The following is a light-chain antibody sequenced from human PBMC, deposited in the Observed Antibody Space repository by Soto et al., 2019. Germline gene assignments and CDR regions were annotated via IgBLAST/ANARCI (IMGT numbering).Light chain of an antibody. J-gene: IGKJ4*01. CDR3: QHYRTS. V-gene: IGKV3-20*01. CDR2: GAS. Sequence: EIVLTQFPGTMYLSPGERATLSCRASQGVSSSYLAWYQQKPGQPPRLLIYGASSRATGIPDRFSGSGSGTDFTLTITRLEPEDFAVYYCQHYRTSFGGGTKVEIK. CDR1: QGVSSSY.